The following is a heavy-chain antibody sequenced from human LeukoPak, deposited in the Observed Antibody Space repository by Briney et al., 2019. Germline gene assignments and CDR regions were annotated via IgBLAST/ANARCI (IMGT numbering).Heavy chain of an antibody. D-gene: IGHD2-15*01. CDR3: AGGGSYYSDY. Sequence: PGGSLRLSCAASGFTVSNNYMSWVRQAPGKGLEWVSVIYSGGSTYYADSVKGRFTTSRHSSKNTLYLQMNSLRPEDTAVYYCAGGGSYYSDYWGQGTLVTVSS. CDR1: GFTVSNNY. J-gene: IGHJ4*02. V-gene: IGHV3-53*04. CDR2: IYSGGST.